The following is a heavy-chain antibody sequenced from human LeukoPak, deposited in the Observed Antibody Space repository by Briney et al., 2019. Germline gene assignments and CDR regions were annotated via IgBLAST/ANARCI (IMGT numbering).Heavy chain of an antibody. V-gene: IGHV3-23*01. CDR1: GFTFSSYA. CDR2: ISSSSGNT. CDR3: AKERVYDSLPRRGCFVDY. J-gene: IGHJ4*02. Sequence: PGGSLRLSCAASGFTFSSYAMSWVRQAPGKGLEWVSAISSSSGNTYYADSVKGRFTISRDNSKNTLYLQMNSLRAEDTAVHYCAKERVYDSLPRRGCFVDYWGQGTLVTVSS. D-gene: IGHD3-22*01.